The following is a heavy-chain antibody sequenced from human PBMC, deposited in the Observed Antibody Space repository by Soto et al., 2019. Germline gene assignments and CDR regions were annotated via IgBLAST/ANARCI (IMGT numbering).Heavy chain of an antibody. J-gene: IGHJ6*02. CDR3: ARIRSRDYYYGMDV. D-gene: IGHD3-10*01. V-gene: IGHV2-26*01. Sequence: SGPTLVNPTQTLTLTCTFSGFSLSTSGVGVSWIRQPPGKALEWLAHIFSNDEKSYSTSLKSRLTISKDTSKSQVVLTMTNMDPVDTATYYCARIRSRDYYYGMDVWGQGTTVTVSS. CDR1: GFSLSTSGVG. CDR2: IFSNDEK.